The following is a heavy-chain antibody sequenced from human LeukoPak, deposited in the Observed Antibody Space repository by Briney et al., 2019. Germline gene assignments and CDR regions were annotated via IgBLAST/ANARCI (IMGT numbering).Heavy chain of an antibody. CDR1: GGSISSYY. CDR2: IYYSGST. Sequence: PSETLSLTCTVSGGSISSYYWSWIRQPPGKGLEWIGYIYYSGSTNYNPSLKSRVTISVDKSKNQFSLKLSSVTAADTAVYYCACFHYACWSGYYTGHFDYWGQGTLVTVSS. V-gene: IGHV4-59*01. CDR3: ACFHYACWSGYYTGHFDY. J-gene: IGHJ4*02. D-gene: IGHD3-3*01.